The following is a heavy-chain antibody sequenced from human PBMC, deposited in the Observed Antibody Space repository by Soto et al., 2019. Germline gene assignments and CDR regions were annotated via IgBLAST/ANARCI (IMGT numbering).Heavy chain of an antibody. V-gene: IGHV3-48*02. J-gene: IGHJ4*02. D-gene: IGHD6-19*01. CDR1: RFTFSVYS. CDR3: ARSVEGHFDY. CDR2: ITSDTKTI. Sequence: EVQLVESGGALVQRGGSLRLSCVASRFTFSVYSMNWVRQAPGKGLEWFSYITSDTKTIKYADSVKGRFTISRDNAKNSVYLQMNSLRDEDTAVYYCARSVEGHFDYWGQGTVVTVSS.